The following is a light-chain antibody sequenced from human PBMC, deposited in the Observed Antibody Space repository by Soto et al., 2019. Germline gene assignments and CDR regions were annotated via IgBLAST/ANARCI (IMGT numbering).Light chain of an antibody. J-gene: IGLJ2*01. CDR2: DVT. V-gene: IGLV2-14*01. CDR3: SSYTSSSTVL. Sequence: QSVLTQPASVSGSPGQSITISCTGTSSDVGGYNYVCWYQQHPGKAPKLIIYDVTNRPSGVSYRFSGSKSGNTASLSISGLQAEDEADYYCSSYTSSSTVLFGGGTKLTVL. CDR1: SSDVGGYNY.